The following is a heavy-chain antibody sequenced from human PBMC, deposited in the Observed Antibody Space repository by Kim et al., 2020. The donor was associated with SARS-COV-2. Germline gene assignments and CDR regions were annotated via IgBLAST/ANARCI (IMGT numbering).Heavy chain of an antibody. J-gene: IGHJ6*01. V-gene: IGHV3-21*01. CDR1: GFTFSSFS. D-gene: IGHD2-15*01. Sequence: GGSLRLSCAASGFTFSSFSMNWVRQAPGKGLEWVSSISSSSNYIFYADSVRGRFTISRDNAKNSLSLQMNSLKVEDTAVYYCARAVKAATYYYYAMDVWG. CDR2: ISSSSNYI. CDR3: ARAVKAATYYYYAMDV.